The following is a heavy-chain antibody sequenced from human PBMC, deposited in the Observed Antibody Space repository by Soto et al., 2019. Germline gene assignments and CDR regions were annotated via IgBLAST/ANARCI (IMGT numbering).Heavy chain of an antibody. V-gene: IGHV1-69*01. CDR2: VIPYYNTL. CDR1: EGTFNSYA. Sequence: QAQVVQSGAEVRKPGSSVKLSCKASEGTFNSYAIAWVRQAPGQGLEWMGGVIPYYNTLNYAQKFQDRVTITADDPTNTVYMQLSSLRSDDTAVDFCASGASSWYPLFFESWAQGTLVSVSS. J-gene: IGHJ4*02. CDR3: ASGASSWYPLFFES. D-gene: IGHD6-13*01.